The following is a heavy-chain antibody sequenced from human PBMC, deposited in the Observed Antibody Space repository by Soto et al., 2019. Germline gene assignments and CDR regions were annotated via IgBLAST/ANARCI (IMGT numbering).Heavy chain of an antibody. J-gene: IGHJ4*02. D-gene: IGHD2-21*02. V-gene: IGHV1-69*01. Sequence: QVHLVQSGAEVKKPGSSVKVSCQASGSSFSRRSITWVRQAPGQGHEWMGGITPAFGTTNFAQKFQGRVTITADESTSTAYLELSSLRSEDTAVYYCATWSGLVTYRGFIEPLDSWGQGPLVTVSS. CDR1: GSSFSRRS. CDR2: ITPAFGTT. CDR3: ATWSGLVTYRGFIEPLDS.